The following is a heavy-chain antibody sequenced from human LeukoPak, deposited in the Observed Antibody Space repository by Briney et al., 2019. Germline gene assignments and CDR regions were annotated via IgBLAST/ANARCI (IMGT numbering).Heavy chain of an antibody. Sequence: SETLSLTCTVSGYSISSGYHWGWIRQPPGKGLEWIGYIYYSGSTNYNPSLKSRVTISVDTSKNQFSLKLSSVTAADTAVYYCARAYSSSWYRFDWWGQGTLVTVSS. V-gene: IGHV4-61*01. CDR2: IYYSGST. CDR3: ARAYSSSWYRFDW. CDR1: GYSISSGYH. D-gene: IGHD6-13*01. J-gene: IGHJ4*02.